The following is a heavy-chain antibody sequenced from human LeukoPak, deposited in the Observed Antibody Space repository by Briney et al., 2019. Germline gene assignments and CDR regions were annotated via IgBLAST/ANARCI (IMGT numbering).Heavy chain of an antibody. CDR2: ISGSGGST. V-gene: IGHV3-23*01. J-gene: IGHJ4*02. Sequence: GGSLRLSCAASGFTFSSYAMSWVRQAPGKGLEWVSVISGSGGSTYYADSVKGRFTTSRDNVKNSLYLQMDNLRAEDTAVYYCARDRGYTRTNSGGYPVFDLWGQGTLVTVSS. CDR3: ARDRGYTRTNSGGYPVFDL. CDR1: GFTFSSYA. D-gene: IGHD3-22*01.